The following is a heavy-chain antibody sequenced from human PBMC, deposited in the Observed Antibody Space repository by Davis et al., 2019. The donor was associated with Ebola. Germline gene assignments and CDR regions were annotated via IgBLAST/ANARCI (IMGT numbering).Heavy chain of an antibody. V-gene: IGHV3-21*01. J-gene: IGHJ3*02. CDR1: VIIFSSYA. CDR3: AGGESGWDASDI. CDR2: ISISSAFI. D-gene: IGHD6-19*01. Sequence: GESLKISCTDSVIIFSSYAMTWVRQAPGKGLEWVSSISISSAFIYYADSVKGRFTVSRDNAKNSLSLQMDSLRAEDTAVYYCAGGESGWDASDIWGRGTMVTVSS.